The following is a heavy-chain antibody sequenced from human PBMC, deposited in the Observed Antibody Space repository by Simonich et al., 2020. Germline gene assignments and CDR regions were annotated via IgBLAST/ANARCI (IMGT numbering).Heavy chain of an antibody. CDR2: ISAYTCNT. CDR3: ARASRGTWWYYYFDY. J-gene: IGHJ4*02. CDR1: GYTFTSYG. V-gene: IGHV1-18*01. Sequence: QVQLVQSGAEVKKPGASVKVSCKASGYTFTSYGISWVRQAPGKGLEWMGWISAYTCNTNEEQKLQGRGTMTTDTSTSTAYMELRSLRSDDTAVYYCARASRGTWWYYYFDYWGQGTLVTVSS. D-gene: IGHD2-15*01.